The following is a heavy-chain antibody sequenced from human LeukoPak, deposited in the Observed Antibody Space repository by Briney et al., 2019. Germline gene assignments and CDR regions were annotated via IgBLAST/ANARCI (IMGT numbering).Heavy chain of an antibody. D-gene: IGHD3-22*01. CDR2: ISDSGSDM. V-gene: IGHV3-21*03. J-gene: IGHJ4*02. Sequence: TGGSLRLSCAASGFTFSRYRMFWVRQAPGKGLEWVSSISDSGSDMYYGDSVKGRFTIFRDNAKSSLYLQMNSLRAEDTAVYYCAACRGYDTRDLDYWGQGTLVTVSS. CDR1: GFTFSRYR. CDR3: AACRGYDTRDLDY.